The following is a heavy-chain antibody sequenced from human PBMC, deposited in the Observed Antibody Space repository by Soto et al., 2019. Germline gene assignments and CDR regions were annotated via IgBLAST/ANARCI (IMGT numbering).Heavy chain of an antibody. J-gene: IGHJ4*02. D-gene: IGHD1-26*01. CDR1: GFTFSSYA. CDR2: ISGSGGST. Sequence: EVQLLESGGGLVQPGGSLRLSCAASGFTFSSYAMSWVRQAPGKGLEWVSAISGSGGSTYYADSVKGRFTISRDKSKNTLYLQMNSLRAEDTAVYYCAKWWELLPHFDYWGQGTLVTVSS. V-gene: IGHV3-23*01. CDR3: AKWWELLPHFDY.